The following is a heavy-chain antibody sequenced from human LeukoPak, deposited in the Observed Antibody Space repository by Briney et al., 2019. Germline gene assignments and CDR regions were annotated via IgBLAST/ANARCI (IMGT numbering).Heavy chain of an antibody. CDR3: ATHTGQVEFDP. J-gene: IGHJ5*02. V-gene: IGHV5-51*01. D-gene: IGHD1-26*01. CDR1: GYIFTSFW. Sequence: GESLKISCKGSGYIFTSFWIGWVRQMPGKGLEWMGLIYPGDSDTKYSPSFQGQVSISADKSISTAYLQWSSLKASDTAIYYCATHTGQVEFDPWGQGTLVTVSS. CDR2: IYPGDSDT.